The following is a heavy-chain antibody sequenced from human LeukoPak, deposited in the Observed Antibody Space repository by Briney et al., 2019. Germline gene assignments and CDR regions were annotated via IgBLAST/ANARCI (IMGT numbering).Heavy chain of an antibody. V-gene: IGHV5-51*01. CDR3: ARQVTGIAAAGTPGGDYYYYYMDV. Sequence: GESLKISCKGPGYSFTSYWIGWVRQMRGKGLEWMGIIYPGDSDTRYSPSFQGQVTISADKSISTAYLQWSSLKASDTAMYYCARQVTGIAAAGTPGGDYYYYYMDVWGKGTTVTVSS. CDR1: GYSFTSYW. D-gene: IGHD6-13*01. J-gene: IGHJ6*03. CDR2: IYPGDSDT.